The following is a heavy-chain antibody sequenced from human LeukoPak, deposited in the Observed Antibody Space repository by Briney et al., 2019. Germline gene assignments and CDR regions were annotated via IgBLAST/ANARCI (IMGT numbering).Heavy chain of an antibody. V-gene: IGHV3-33*01. D-gene: IGHD6-19*01. CDR2: IWYDGSNK. J-gene: IGHJ4*02. Sequence: EWVAVIWYDGSNKYYADSVKGRFTISRDNSKNTLYLQMNSLRAEDTAVYYCARMEVAGLDYWGQGTLVTVSS. CDR3: ARMEVAGLDY.